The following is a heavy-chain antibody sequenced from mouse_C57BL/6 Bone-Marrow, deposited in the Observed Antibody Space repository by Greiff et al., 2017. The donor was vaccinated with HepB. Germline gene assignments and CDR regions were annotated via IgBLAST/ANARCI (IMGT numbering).Heavy chain of an antibody. CDR1: GFTFTDYY. CDR3: ARYASWDIDY. D-gene: IGHD4-1*01. CDR2: IRNKANGYTT. J-gene: IGHJ2*01. Sequence: EVQLVESGGGLVQPGGSLSLSCAASGFTFTDYYMSWVRQPPGKALEWLGFIRNKANGYTTEYSASVKGRFTISRDNSQSILYLQMNALRAEDSATYYCARYASWDIDYWGQGTTLTVSS. V-gene: IGHV7-3*01.